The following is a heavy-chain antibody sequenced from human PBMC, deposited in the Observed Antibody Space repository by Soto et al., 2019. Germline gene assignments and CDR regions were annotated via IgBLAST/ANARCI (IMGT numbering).Heavy chain of an antibody. CDR1: GYTFTSYY. Sequence: APVKVSCKAPGYTFTSYYMHWVRQAPGQGLEWMGIINPSGGSTSYAQKFQGRVTMTRDTSTSTVYMELSSLRSEDTAVYYCARDEGGNSVLYYYGMDVWGKGTTVTVSS. D-gene: IGHD2-21*02. V-gene: IGHV1-46*01. CDR3: ARDEGGNSVLYYYGMDV. J-gene: IGHJ6*04. CDR2: INPSGGST.